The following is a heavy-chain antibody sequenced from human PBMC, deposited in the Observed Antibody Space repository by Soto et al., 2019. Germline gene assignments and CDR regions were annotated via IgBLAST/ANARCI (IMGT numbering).Heavy chain of an antibody. CDR2: ISSSGISV. CDR1: GFIFSDSN. J-gene: IGHJ4*02. V-gene: IGHV3-48*02. D-gene: IGHD1-26*01. CDR3: AKSGGYRIDS. Sequence: GGSLRLSCGASGFIFSDSNMNWVRQAPGKGLEWIAHISSSGISVFYADSVKGRFTISRDNAKNSLNLQMNSLRDEDTAVYYCAKSGGYRIDSWGQGTLVTVSS.